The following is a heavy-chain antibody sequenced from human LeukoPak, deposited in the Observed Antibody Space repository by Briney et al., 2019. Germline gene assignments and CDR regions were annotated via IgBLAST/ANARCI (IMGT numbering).Heavy chain of an antibody. Sequence: ASVKVSCKASGYTFTSYGISWVRQAPGQGLEWMGWISAYNGNTNYAQKLQGRVTMTTDTSTSTAYMELRSLRSDDTAVYYCARDLRGFLEWPADYWGQGTLVTVSS. CDR1: GYTFTSYG. CDR2: ISAYNGNT. V-gene: IGHV1-18*01. CDR3: ARDLRGFLEWPADY. D-gene: IGHD3-3*01. J-gene: IGHJ4*02.